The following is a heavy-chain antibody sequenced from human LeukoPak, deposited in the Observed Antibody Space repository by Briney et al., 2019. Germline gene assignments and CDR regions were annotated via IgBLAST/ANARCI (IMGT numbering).Heavy chain of an antibody. Sequence: GGSLRLSCAASGFTFSSYAMSWVRQAPGKGLEWVSAISGSGGSTYYADSVKGRFTISRDNSKNTLYLQMNSLRAEDTAVYYCAKDFPDIVVVVAAPEGYCFDYWGQGTLVTVSS. J-gene: IGHJ4*02. V-gene: IGHV3-23*01. CDR1: GFTFSSYA. D-gene: IGHD2-15*01. CDR2: ISGSGGST. CDR3: AKDFPDIVVVVAAPEGYCFDY.